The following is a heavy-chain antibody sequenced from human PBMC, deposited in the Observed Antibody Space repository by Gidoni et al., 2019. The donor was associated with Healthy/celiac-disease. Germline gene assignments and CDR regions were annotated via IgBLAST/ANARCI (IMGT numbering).Heavy chain of an antibody. CDR1: VFTSSSYG. V-gene: IGHV3-30*18. J-gene: IGHJ6*02. CDR3: AKARFLEWLWGMDV. D-gene: IGHD3-3*01. Sequence: QVQLVESGGGVVQPGRSLRPSCTSSVFTSSSYGMHWVRQAPGKGLAVVAVRAYDGSNKYYADAVKGRFTISRDNSKNTLYLQMNSLRAEDTAVYYCAKARFLEWLWGMDVWGQGTTVTVSS. CDR2: RAYDGSNK.